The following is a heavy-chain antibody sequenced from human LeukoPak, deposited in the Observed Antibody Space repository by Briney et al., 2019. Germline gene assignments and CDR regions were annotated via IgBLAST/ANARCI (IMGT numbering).Heavy chain of an antibody. D-gene: IGHD2-2*01. CDR3: ARDDACSSTSCPIDY. CDR1: GFTFSSYS. V-gene: IGHV3-21*01. J-gene: IGHJ4*02. CDR2: ISSSSSYI. Sequence: GGSLRLSCAASGFTFSSYSMNWVRQAPGKGLVWVSSISSSSSYIYYADSVKGRFTISRDNAKNSLYLQMNCLRAEDTAVYYCARDDACSSTSCPIDYWGQGTLVTVSS.